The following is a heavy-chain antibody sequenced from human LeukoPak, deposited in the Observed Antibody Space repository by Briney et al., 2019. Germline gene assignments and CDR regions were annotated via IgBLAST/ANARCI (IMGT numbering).Heavy chain of an antibody. CDR2: IYYSGST. V-gene: IGHV4-61*05. D-gene: IGHD5-24*01. CDR3: AGSYKFAYYYYMDV. Sequence: KASETLSLTCTVSGGSISSSSYYWGWIRQPPGKGLEWIGYIYYSGSTNYNPSLKSRVTISVDTSKNQFSLKLSSVTAADTAVYYCAGSYKFAYYYYMDVWGKGTTVTVSS. CDR1: GGSISSSSYY. J-gene: IGHJ6*03.